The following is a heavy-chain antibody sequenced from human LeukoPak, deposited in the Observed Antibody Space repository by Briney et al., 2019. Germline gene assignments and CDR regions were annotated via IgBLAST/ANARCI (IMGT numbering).Heavy chain of an antibody. CDR1: GGSISSYY. V-gene: IGHV4-59*08. Sequence: SEILSLTCTVSGGSISSYYWSWIRQPPGKGLEWIGYIYYSGSTNYNPSLTSRVTISIDTSKNQFSLKLSSVTAADTAVYYCARDLSITMIRGVTFDYWGQGALVTVSS. J-gene: IGHJ4*02. CDR2: IYYSGST. D-gene: IGHD3-10*01. CDR3: ARDLSITMIRGVTFDY.